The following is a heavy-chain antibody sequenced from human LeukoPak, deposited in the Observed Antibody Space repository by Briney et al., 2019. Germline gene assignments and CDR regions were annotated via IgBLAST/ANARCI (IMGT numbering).Heavy chain of an antibody. CDR3: ASNYGSGTHWNFQH. CDR2: IIPIFGTA. J-gene: IGHJ1*01. V-gene: IGHV1-69*05. D-gene: IGHD3-10*01. CDR1: GGTFSSYA. Sequence: SVKVSCKASGGTFSSYAISWVRQAPGQGLEWMGGIIPIFGTANYAQKFQGRVTITTDESTSTAYMELSSLRSEDTAVYYCASNYGSGTHWNFQHWGQGTLVTVSS.